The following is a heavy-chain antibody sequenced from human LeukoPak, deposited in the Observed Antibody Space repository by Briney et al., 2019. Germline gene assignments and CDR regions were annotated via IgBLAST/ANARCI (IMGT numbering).Heavy chain of an antibody. V-gene: IGHV3-74*01. D-gene: IGHD3-22*01. CDR3: AREGAYYDSSGYYYYYYHMDV. Sequence: PGGSLRLSCAASGFTFSSYWMHWVRQAPGKGLVWVSRINSGGSSTSYADSVKGRFTISRDNAKNTLYLQMNSLRAEDTAVYYCAREGAYYDSSGYYYYYYHMDVWGKGTTVTVSS. J-gene: IGHJ6*03. CDR1: GFTFSSYW. CDR2: INSGGSST.